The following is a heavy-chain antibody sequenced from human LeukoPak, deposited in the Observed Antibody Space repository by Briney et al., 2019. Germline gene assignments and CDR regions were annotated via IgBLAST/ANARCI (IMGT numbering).Heavy chain of an antibody. CDR3: ARAGMARINWFDP. CDR2: IIPIFGTA. Sequence: SVKVSCTASGGTFSSYAISWVRQAPGQGLEWMGGIIPIFGTANYAQKFQGRVTITADESTTTAYMELSSLRSEDTAVYYCARAGMARINWFDPWGQGTLVTVSS. D-gene: IGHD1-14*01. CDR1: GGTFSSYA. J-gene: IGHJ5*02. V-gene: IGHV1-69*01.